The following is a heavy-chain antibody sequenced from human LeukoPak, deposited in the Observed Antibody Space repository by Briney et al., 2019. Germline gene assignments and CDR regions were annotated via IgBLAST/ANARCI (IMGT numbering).Heavy chain of an antibody. Sequence: PGASVKVSCKASGYTFTSYAMNWVRQAPGQGLELMGWINTNTGNPTYAQSFTGRFVFSLDTSVSTAYLQISSLKAEDTAVYYCARTINSIAVAVRWFDPWGQGTLVTVSS. CDR2: INTNTGNP. J-gene: IGHJ5*02. CDR3: ARTINSIAVAVRWFDP. CDR1: GYTFTSYA. D-gene: IGHD6-19*01. V-gene: IGHV7-4-1*02.